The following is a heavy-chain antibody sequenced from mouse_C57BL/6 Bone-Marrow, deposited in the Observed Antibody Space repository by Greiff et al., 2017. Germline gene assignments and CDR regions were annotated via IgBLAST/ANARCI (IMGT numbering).Heavy chain of an antibody. CDR1: GYTFTSYW. J-gene: IGHJ3*01. CDR3: ARYCPWFAY. Sequence: QVQLKQSGAELVKPGASVTLSCKASGYTFTSYWMHWVKPRPGQGLEWIGMIHPNSGSTNYNEKFKGKATLTVDKSSSTAYIHLSSLASGDSAFYYCARYCPWFAYWGQGTLVTVSA. CDR2: IHPNSGST. V-gene: IGHV1-64*01.